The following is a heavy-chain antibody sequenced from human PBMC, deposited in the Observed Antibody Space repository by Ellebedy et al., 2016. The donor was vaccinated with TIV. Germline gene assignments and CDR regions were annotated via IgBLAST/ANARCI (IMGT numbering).Heavy chain of an antibody. Sequence: GGSLRLXXAASGFTFSSYWMHWVRQAPGKGLVWVSRINSDGSSTYYADSVKGRFTISRDNSKNTLYLQMNSLRAEDTAVYYCARDRTQDYYYYGMDVWGQGTTVTVSS. V-gene: IGHV3-74*01. CDR3: ARDRTQDYYYYGMDV. CDR1: GFTFSSYW. J-gene: IGHJ6*02. CDR2: INSDGSST.